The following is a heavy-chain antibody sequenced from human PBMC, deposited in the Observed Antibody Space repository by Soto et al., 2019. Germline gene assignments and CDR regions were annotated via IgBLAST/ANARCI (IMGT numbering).Heavy chain of an antibody. D-gene: IGHD3-10*01. V-gene: IGHV4-59*08. Sequence: SETLSLTCTVSGGSISSYYWSWIRQPPGKGLEWIGYIYYSGSTNYNPSLKSRVTISVDTSKKQFSLKLRSVTAADTAVYYCASTLPWGYGPGSYYFDFWGRGTLVTVSS. J-gene: IGHJ4*02. CDR2: IYYSGST. CDR3: ASTLPWGYGPGSYYFDF. CDR1: GGSISSYY.